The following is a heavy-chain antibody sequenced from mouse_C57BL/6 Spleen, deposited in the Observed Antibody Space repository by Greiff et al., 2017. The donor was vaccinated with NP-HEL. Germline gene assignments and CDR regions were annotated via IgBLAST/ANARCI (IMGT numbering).Heavy chain of an antibody. Sequence: QVQLQQSGPGLVQPSQSLSITCTVSGFSLTSYGVHWVRQSPGKGLEWLGVIWSGGSTDYNAAFISRLSISKDNSKSQVFFKMNSLQADDTAIYYCARNGPIYYDYDVGAMDYWGQGTSVTVSS. CDR2: IWSGGST. J-gene: IGHJ4*01. CDR1: GFSLTSYG. CDR3: ARNGPIYYDYDVGAMDY. V-gene: IGHV2-2*01. D-gene: IGHD2-4*01.